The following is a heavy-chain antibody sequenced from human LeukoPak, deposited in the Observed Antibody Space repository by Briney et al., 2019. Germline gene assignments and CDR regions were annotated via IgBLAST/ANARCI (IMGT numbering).Heavy chain of an antibody. D-gene: IGHD5-12*01. CDR2: ISYDGSNK. J-gene: IGHJ4*02. V-gene: IGHV3-30-3*01. CDR3: ARASYSGYDLDY. Sequence: GGSLRLPCAASGFTFSSYAMHWVRQVPGKGLEWVAVISYDGSNKYYADSVKGRFTISRDNSKNTLYLQMNSLRAEDTAVYYCARASYSGYDLDYWGQGTLVTVSS. CDR1: GFTFSSYA.